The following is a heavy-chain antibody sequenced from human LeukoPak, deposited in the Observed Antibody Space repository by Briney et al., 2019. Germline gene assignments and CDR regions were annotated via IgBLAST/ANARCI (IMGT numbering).Heavy chain of an antibody. CDR3: AREGYYYGSGSYSYYYYYYMDV. CDR2: IYYSGST. D-gene: IGHD3-10*01. V-gene: IGHV4-59*11. J-gene: IGHJ6*03. Sequence: SETLPLTCTVSGGSISSHYWSWIRQPPGKGLEWIGYIYYSGSTNYNPSLKSRVTISVDTSKNQFSLKLSSVTAADTAVYYCAREGYYYGSGSYSYYYYYYMDVWGKGTSVTVSS. CDR1: GGSISSHY.